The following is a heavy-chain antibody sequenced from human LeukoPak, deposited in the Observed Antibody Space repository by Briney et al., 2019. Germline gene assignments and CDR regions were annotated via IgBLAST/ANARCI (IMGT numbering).Heavy chain of an antibody. V-gene: IGHV1-69*05. CDR3: ARGPKYHVVLNGYDL. CDR1: GDTFSTYA. D-gene: IGHD2-2*01. Sequence: ASVKVSCKASGDTFSTYAFSWVRQPPGQGLDWMGGVIPIFGTPHYAQKFQGRLTITTDESATTAFKELTSLTSEDTAVYYCARGPKYHVVLNGYDLWGQGTLVAVSS. CDR2: VIPIFGTP. J-gene: IGHJ5*02.